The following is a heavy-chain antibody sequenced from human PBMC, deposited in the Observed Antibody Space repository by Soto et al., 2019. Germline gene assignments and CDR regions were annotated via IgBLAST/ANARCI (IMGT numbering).Heavy chain of an antibody. V-gene: IGHV3-23*01. CDR2: ISGIGDNT. Sequence: EVQLLESGGGLVQPGGSLRLSCTGSGLSFNNYAMSWVRQAPGKGPEWVSGISGIGDNTHYADSVKGRYTISRDSSKTTVYLQMNDLRPDDPSVYCCVTWHEREHAFDVWGQGTTVTISS. CDR3: VTWHEREHAFDV. D-gene: IGHD1-1*01. J-gene: IGHJ3*01. CDR1: GLSFNNYA.